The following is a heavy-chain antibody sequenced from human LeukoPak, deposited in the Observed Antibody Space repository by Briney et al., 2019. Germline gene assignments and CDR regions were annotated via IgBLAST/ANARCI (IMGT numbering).Heavy chain of an antibody. V-gene: IGHV4-39*07. Sequence: SETLSLTCTVSGGSISSSSYYWGWIRQPPGKGLEWIGSIYYSGNTYYNPSLKSRVTISVDTSKNQFSLKLSSVTAADTAVYYCARVGPRIAVTWFDYWGQGTLVTVSS. J-gene: IGHJ4*02. CDR3: ARVGPRIAVTWFDY. CDR1: GGSISSSSYY. CDR2: IYYSGNT. D-gene: IGHD6-19*01.